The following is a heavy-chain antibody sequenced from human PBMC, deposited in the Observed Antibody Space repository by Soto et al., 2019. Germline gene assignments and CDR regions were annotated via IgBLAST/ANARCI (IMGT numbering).Heavy chain of an antibody. CDR2: ISTSGGST. D-gene: IGHD3-10*01. V-gene: IGHV3-23*01. CDR1: GFTFSSYA. CDR3: ARGDRGGFDL. Sequence: PGGSLRLSCAASGFTFSSYAMSWVRQAPGKGLEWVSTISTSGGSTHYADSVKGRFTISRDNAKNAIFLQMTSLRVDDTAVYFCARGDRGGFDLWGQGTMVTVSS. J-gene: IGHJ3*01.